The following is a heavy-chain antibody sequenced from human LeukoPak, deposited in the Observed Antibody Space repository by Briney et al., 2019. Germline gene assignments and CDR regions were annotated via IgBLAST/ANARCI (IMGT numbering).Heavy chain of an antibody. CDR3: AKDPRLEGWIYFDS. J-gene: IGHJ4*02. CDR2: ISGSGGST. Sequence: GGSLRLSCAASGFTFSSYAMSWVRQAPGKGLEWVSAISGSGGSTYYADSVKGRFTISRDNSKNTLYLQMNNLRAEDTAVYYCAKDPRLEGWIYFDSWGQGILVTVSS. V-gene: IGHV3-23*01. D-gene: IGHD1-1*01. CDR1: GFTFSSYA.